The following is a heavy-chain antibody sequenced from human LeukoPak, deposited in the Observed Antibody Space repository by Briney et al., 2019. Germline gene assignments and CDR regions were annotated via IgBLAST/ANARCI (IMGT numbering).Heavy chain of an antibody. V-gene: IGHV4-39*07. J-gene: IGHJ4*02. CDR3: ARDSGVGASRVVDFDY. D-gene: IGHD1-26*01. CDR2: IYYSGST. CDR1: GGSISSSSYY. Sequence: SETLSLTCTVSGGSISSSSYYWGWIRQPPGKGLEWIGSIYYSGSTYYNPSLKSRVTISVDTSKNQFSLKLSSVTAADTAVYYCARDSGVGASRVVDFDYWGQGTLVTVSS.